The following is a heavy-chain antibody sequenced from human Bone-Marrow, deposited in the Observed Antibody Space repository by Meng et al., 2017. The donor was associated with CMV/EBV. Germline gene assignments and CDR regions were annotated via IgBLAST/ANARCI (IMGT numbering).Heavy chain of an antibody. CDR1: GYSFTIHW. Sequence: GGSLRLSCKSSGYSFTIHWIGWVRQDPRHGLQWMGRISAKNGDTNYAPELYDRLTLTADTYTSVVYLELRRLVSDDTAIYYCARGGGQYDFDLWGPGTLVTVSS. CDR3: ARGGGQYDFDL. J-gene: IGHJ4*02. D-gene: IGHD3-10*01. CDR2: ISAKNGDT. V-gene: IGHV1-18*04.